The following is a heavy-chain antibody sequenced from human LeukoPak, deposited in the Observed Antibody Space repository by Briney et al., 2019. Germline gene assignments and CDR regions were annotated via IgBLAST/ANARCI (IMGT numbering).Heavy chain of an antibody. J-gene: IGHJ4*02. D-gene: IGHD1-1*01. CDR1: GFTFSSYW. Sequence: PGGSLRLSCAASGFTFSSYWMHWVRQAPGKGLVWVSRINSDGSSTSYADSVKGRFTISRDNAKNTLYLQMNSLRAEDAAVYYCARVEDWNGFDYWGQGTLVTVSS. CDR2: INSDGSST. V-gene: IGHV3-74*01. CDR3: ARVEDWNGFDY.